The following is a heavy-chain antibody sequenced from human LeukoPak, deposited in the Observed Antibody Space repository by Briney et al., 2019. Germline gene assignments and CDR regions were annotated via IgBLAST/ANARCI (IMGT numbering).Heavy chain of an antibody. J-gene: IGHJ4*02. CDR1: RFTFSSYG. CDR3: AKDPYSSSPLGIYFDY. D-gene: IGHD6-6*01. CDR2: ISYDGSNK. Sequence: GGSLRLSCAASRFTFSSYGMHWVRQAPGKGLEWVAVISYDGSNKYYADSVKGRFTISRDNSMNTLYLQMNSLRAEDTAVYYCAKDPYSSSPLGIYFDYWGQGTLVTVSS. V-gene: IGHV3-30*18.